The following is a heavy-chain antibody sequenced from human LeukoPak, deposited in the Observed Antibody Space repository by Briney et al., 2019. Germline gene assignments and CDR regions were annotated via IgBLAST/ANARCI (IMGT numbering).Heavy chain of an antibody. D-gene: IGHD3-22*01. V-gene: IGHV1-2*02. CDR3: ARSSTYYYDSSGYYTIDY. CDR2: INPNSGGT. J-gene: IGHJ4*02. CDR1: GYTFTAYY. Sequence: ASVKVSCKASGYTFTAYYLHWVRQAPGQGLEWMGWINPNSGGTNYAQEFQGRVTMTRDTSISTAYMELSRLRSDDTAVYYCARSSTYYYDSSGYYTIDYWGQGTLVTVSS.